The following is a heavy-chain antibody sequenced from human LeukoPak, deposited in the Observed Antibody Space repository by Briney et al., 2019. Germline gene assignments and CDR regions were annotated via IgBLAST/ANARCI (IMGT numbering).Heavy chain of an antibody. CDR1: GYTFTSYD. J-gene: IGHJ4*02. D-gene: IGHD2-2*01. CDR3: ARGAVYCSSTSCYHFDY. V-gene: IGHV1-8*03. Sequence: ASVKVSCKASGYTFTSYDINWVRQATGQGLEWMGWMNPNSGNTGYAQKFQGRVTITRNTSISTAYMELSSLRSEDTAVYYCARGAVYCSSTSCYHFDYWGQGTLVTVSS. CDR2: MNPNSGNT.